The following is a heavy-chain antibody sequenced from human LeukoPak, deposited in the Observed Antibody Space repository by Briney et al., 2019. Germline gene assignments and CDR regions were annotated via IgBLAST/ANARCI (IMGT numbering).Heavy chain of an antibody. D-gene: IGHD3-10*01. CDR2: ISAYNGNT. CDR3: AREPSPRSYYYGMDV. CDR1: GYTFTSYG. V-gene: IGHV1-18*01. Sequence: ASVKVSCKASGYTFTSYGISWVRQAPGQGLEWMGWISAYNGNTNYAQKLQGRVTMTTDTSTSTAYMELRSLRSDDTAVYYCAREPSPRSYYYGMDVWGQGTTVTVSS. J-gene: IGHJ6*02.